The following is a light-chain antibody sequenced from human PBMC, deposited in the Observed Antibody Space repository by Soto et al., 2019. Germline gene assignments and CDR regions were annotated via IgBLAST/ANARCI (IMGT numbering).Light chain of an antibody. V-gene: IGKV1-5*01. CDR1: QNINNW. Sequence: DIQMTQSPSTLSAFVGDRVTITCRASQNINNWLAWYQQKPGKAPKLLIYDVSSLESGVPSRFSGSGSGTDFTLTITSLQSEDFATYYCQQYNHHPLTFGGGTKVDI. CDR2: DVS. J-gene: IGKJ4*01. CDR3: QQYNHHPLT.